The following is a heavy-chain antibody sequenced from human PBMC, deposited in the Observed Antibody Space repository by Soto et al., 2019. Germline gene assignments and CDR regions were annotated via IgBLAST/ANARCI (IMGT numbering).Heavy chain of an antibody. CDR1: GYTFTSYY. CDR2: INPSGGST. V-gene: IGHV1-46*01. Sequence: ASVKVSCKASGYTFTSYYMHWVRQAPGQGLEWMGIINPSGGSTSYAQKFQGRVTMTRDTSTSTVYMELSSLRSEDTAVYYCARGSEYYYDSSGPEGYWGQGTLVTVSS. D-gene: IGHD3-22*01. J-gene: IGHJ4*02. CDR3: ARGSEYYYDSSGPEGY.